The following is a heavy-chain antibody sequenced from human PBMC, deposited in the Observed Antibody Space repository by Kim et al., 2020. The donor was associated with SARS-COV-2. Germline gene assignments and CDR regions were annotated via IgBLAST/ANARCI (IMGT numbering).Heavy chain of an antibody. CDR1: GGTFSSYA. J-gene: IGHJ3*02. Sequence: SVKVSCKASGGTFSSYAISWVRQAPGQGLEWMGGIIPIFGTANYAQKFQGRVTITADESTSTAYMELSSLRSEDTAVYYCARGGGYNWNDDAGRAFDIWGQGTMVTVSS. CDR3: ARGGGYNWNDDAGRAFDI. CDR2: IIPIFGTA. D-gene: IGHD1-1*01. V-gene: IGHV1-69*13.